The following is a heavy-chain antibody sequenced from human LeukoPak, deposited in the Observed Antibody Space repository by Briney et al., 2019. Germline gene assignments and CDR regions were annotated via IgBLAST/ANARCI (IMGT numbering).Heavy chain of an antibody. CDR3: ARLRPLLDQLLYFAFDS. J-gene: IGHJ4*02. V-gene: IGHV4-59*11. Sequence: SETLSLTCSVSNGSISSHFWTWVWQPPGKGLEWIGHIHYSGSTNYNPSLKSRVTMSLDTSKNQFSLKLTSVTAADTAIFYCARLRPLLDQLLYFAFDSWGQGTLVTVSS. CDR2: IHYSGST. D-gene: IGHD2-2*02. CDR1: NGSISSHF.